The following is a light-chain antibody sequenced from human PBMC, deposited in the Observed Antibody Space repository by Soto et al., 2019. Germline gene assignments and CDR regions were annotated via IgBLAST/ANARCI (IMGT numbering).Light chain of an antibody. CDR1: SSDVGGYNY. Sequence: QSALTQPRSVSGSPGQSVTISCTGTSSDVGGYNYVSWYQQHPGKAPNLMIYDVSKRPSGVPDRFSGSKSGNTASLTISGLQAEDEADYYCCSSAGSYAYVFGTETKVTVL. CDR2: DVS. J-gene: IGLJ1*01. CDR3: CSSAGSYAYV. V-gene: IGLV2-11*01.